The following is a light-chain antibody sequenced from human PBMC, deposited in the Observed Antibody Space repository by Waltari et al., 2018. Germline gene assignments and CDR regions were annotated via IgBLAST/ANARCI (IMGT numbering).Light chain of an antibody. CDR1: QSISSY. Sequence: DIQMTQSPSSLSASVGDRVTITCRASQSISSYLNWYQQKPGKAPKLLIYAASRLQSGVPSRFSGSRSGTDFTLTISSLQPEDFATYYCQQSYSTPGTFGGGTKVEIK. J-gene: IGKJ4*01. V-gene: IGKV1-39*01. CDR2: AAS. CDR3: QQSYSTPGT.